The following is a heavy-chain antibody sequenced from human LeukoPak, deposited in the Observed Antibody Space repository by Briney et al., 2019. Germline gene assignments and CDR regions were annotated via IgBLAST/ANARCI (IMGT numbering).Heavy chain of an antibody. CDR2: ISYNVSNK. CDR3: AKEYLIWLGDFDAFDI. Sequence: PGRSLRLSCAASGFTFSTYGMXWVRXAPGKXLEWVAVISYNVSNKYYADSVKVRFTISKDNYKNTPYLQMNSLRAEDTAVYYCAKEYLIWLGDFDAFDIWGQGTMVTVSS. V-gene: IGHV3-30*18. J-gene: IGHJ3*02. CDR1: GFTFSTYG. D-gene: IGHD3-10*01.